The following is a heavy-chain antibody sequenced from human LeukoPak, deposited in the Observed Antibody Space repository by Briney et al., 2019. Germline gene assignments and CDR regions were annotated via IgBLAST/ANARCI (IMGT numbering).Heavy chain of an antibody. D-gene: IGHD6-13*01. CDR1: GGSISRGSYY. CDR2: IYTSGST. CDR3: ARARQQLARYYFDY. Sequence: SQTLSLTCTVSGGSISRGSYYWSWIRQPAGKGLEWIGRIYTSGSTNYNPSLKSRVTISVDTSKNQFSLKLSSVTAADTAVYYCARARQQLARYYFDYWGQGTLVTVSS. J-gene: IGHJ4*02. V-gene: IGHV4-61*02.